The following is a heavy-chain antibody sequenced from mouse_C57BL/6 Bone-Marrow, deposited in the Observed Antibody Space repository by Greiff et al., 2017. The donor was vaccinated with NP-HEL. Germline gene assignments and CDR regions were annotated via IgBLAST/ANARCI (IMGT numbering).Heavy chain of an antibody. CDR1: GYTFTSYW. J-gene: IGHJ4*01. D-gene: IGHD2-3*01. V-gene: IGHV1-53*01. CDR3: ARFDNEGWLLRDAMDY. CDR2: INPSNGGT. Sequence: QVQLQQPGTELVKPGASVKLSCKASGYTFTSYWMHWVKQRPGQGLEWIGNINPSNGGTNYNEKFKSKATLTVDKSSSTAYMQLSSLTSEDSAVYYCARFDNEGWLLRDAMDYWGQGTSVTVSS.